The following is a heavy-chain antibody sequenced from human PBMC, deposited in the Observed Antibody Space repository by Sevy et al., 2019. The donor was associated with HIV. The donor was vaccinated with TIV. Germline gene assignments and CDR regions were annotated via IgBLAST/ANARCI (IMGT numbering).Heavy chain of an antibody. Sequence: SETLSLTCTVSGGSISSSSYYWGWIRQPPGKGLEWIGSIYYSGSTYYNPSLKSRVTIFVDTSKNQFSLKLSSVTAADTAVYYCARSPAGYCTNGVCPLLDYWGQGTLVTVSS. CDR2: IYYSGST. D-gene: IGHD2-8*01. J-gene: IGHJ4*02. CDR3: ARSPAGYCTNGVCPLLDY. V-gene: IGHV4-39*01. CDR1: GGSISSSSYY.